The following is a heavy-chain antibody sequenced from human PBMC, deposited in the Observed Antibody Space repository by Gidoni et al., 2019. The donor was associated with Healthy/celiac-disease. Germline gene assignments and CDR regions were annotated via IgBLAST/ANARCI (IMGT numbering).Heavy chain of an antibody. Sequence: QVQLQQCGAALLKPSDTLSLPCAVYGASFSGYHWSWIRQTPGKGLEWIGEINHSGSTNYNPSLKRRDTISVDTSKNQFSLKLSSVTAADTAVYYCALSVVYLGVGAFDIWGQGTMVTVSS. CDR3: ALSVVYLGVGAFDI. V-gene: IGHV4-34*01. D-gene: IGHD3-22*01. CDR2: INHSGST. CDR1: GASFSGYH. J-gene: IGHJ3*02.